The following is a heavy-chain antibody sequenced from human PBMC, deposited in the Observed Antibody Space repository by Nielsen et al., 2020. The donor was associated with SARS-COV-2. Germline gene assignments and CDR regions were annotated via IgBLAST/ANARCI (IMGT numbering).Heavy chain of an antibody. CDR1: GGSISSSSYY. CDR3: ARIGYYQPGFFDY. D-gene: IGHD2-15*01. V-gene: IGHV4-39*07. J-gene: IGHJ4*02. Sequence: SETLSLTCTVSGGSISSSSYYWGWIRQPPGKGLEWIGSIYYSGSTYYNPSLKSRVTISVDTSKNQFSLKLSSVTAADTAAYYCARIGYYQPGFFDYWGQGTLVTVSS. CDR2: IYYSGST.